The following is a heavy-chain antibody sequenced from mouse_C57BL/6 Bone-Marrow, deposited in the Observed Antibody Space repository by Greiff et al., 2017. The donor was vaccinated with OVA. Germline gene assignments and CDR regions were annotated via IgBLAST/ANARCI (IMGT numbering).Heavy chain of an antibody. Sequence: VQLQQSGAELAKPGASVKLSCKASGYTFTSYWMHWVKQRPGQGLEWIGYINPSSGYTKYNQKFKDKATLTADKASSTAYMQLSSLTYEDSAVYYCARGPSTVPNYWSFDVWGTGTTVTVSS. J-gene: IGHJ1*03. CDR1: GYTFTSYW. CDR2: INPSSGYT. CDR3: ARGPSTVPNYWSFDV. V-gene: IGHV1-7*01. D-gene: IGHD1-1*01.